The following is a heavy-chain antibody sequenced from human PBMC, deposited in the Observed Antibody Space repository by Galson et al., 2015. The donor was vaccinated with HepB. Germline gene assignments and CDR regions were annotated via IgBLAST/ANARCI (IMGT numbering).Heavy chain of an antibody. CDR1: GFAFSSYA. Sequence: SLRLSCAASGFAFSSYAMNWVRQAPGKGLEWVSGISGSGDSANYADSVKGRFSISRDNSKNTLYLQMNSLKTEDTAVYYCTTEDGIAVAGSSPFDYWGQGTLVTVSS. D-gene: IGHD6-19*01. CDR3: TTEDGIAVAGSSPFDY. CDR2: ISGSGDSA. V-gene: IGHV3-23*01. J-gene: IGHJ4*02.